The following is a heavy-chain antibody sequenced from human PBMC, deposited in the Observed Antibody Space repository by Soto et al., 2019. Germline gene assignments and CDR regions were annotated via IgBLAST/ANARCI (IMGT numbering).Heavy chain of an antibody. CDR3: ARDPGYSYDQIAYGMDV. D-gene: IGHD5-18*01. J-gene: IGHJ6*02. CDR2: INPSGGST. Sequence: ASVKVSCKASGYTFTSYYMHWGRQAPGQGLEWMGIINPSGGSTSYEQKFQGRVTMTRDTSTSTVYMELSSLRSEDTAVYYCARDPGYSYDQIAYGMDVWGQGTTVTVSS. CDR1: GYTFTSYY. V-gene: IGHV1-46*01.